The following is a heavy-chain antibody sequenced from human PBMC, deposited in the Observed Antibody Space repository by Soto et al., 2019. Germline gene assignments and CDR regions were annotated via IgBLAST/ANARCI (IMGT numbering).Heavy chain of an antibody. J-gene: IGHJ1*01. CDR2: IRSSSSTI. V-gene: IGHV3-48*01. Sequence: GGSLRLSCAASGFTFSTYTMNWVRQAPGKGLEWVSYIRSSSSTIYYADSVKGRFTVSRDNAKDSLYLQMNSLRAEDTAVYYCARAACTSCYGFHHWGQGTLVTVSS. CDR3: ARAACTSCYGFHH. D-gene: IGHD2-2*01. CDR1: GFTFSTYT.